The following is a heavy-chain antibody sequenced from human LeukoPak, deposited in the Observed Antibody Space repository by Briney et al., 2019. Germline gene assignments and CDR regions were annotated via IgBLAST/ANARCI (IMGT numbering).Heavy chain of an antibody. CDR2: ISASGDVT. V-gene: IGHV3-23*01. D-gene: IGHD4-11*01. Sequence: GGSLRLSCAASRFSFSTYPMGWVRRAPGKGLEWVSGISASGDVTFHADPVKGRFTISRDNSKNTLYLQMNGLRAEDTAVYYCAKDLVASNYGGAPFDYWGQGTLVTVSS. CDR3: AKDLVASNYGGAPFDY. CDR1: RFSFSTYP. J-gene: IGHJ4*02.